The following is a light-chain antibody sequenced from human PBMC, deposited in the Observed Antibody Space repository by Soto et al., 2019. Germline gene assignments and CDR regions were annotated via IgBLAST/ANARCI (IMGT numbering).Light chain of an antibody. CDR3: CSYAGSSTYV. Sequence: QSVLTQPPSASGSPGQSITISCTGTSSDIGAYNYVSWYQQHPGKVPKLMIYEVSKRPSGVPDRFSASKSGNTASLTISILQAEDEADYYCCSYAGSSTYVFGTGTKVTVL. CDR1: SSDIGAYNY. CDR2: EVS. V-gene: IGLV2-8*01. J-gene: IGLJ1*01.